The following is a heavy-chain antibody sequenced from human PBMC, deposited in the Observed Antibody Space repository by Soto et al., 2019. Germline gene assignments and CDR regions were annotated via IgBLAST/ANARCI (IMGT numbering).Heavy chain of an antibody. J-gene: IGHJ4*02. CDR1: GYTFTSYG. CDR2: ISAYNGNT. V-gene: IGHV1-18*01. D-gene: IGHD3-3*01. Sequence: GASVKVSCKASGYTFTSYGISWVRQAPGQGLEWMGWISAYNGNTNYAQKLQGRVTMTTDTSTSTAYMELRSLRSDDTAVYYCARALRSGGYYTSIGIDYWGQGTLVTVSS. CDR3: ARALRSGGYYTSIGIDY.